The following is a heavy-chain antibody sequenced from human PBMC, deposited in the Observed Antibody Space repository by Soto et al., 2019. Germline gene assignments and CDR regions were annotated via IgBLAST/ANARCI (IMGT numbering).Heavy chain of an antibody. Sequence: GGSLRLSCAASGFTFSSYWMSWVRQAPGKGLEWVANIKQDGSEKYYVDSVKGRFTISRDNAKNSLYLQMNSLRAEDTAVYYCARDVARSSSWYRSYNWFDPWGQGTLVTVSS. CDR1: GFTFSSYW. CDR3: ARDVARSSSWYRSYNWFDP. V-gene: IGHV3-7*03. J-gene: IGHJ5*02. D-gene: IGHD6-13*01. CDR2: IKQDGSEK.